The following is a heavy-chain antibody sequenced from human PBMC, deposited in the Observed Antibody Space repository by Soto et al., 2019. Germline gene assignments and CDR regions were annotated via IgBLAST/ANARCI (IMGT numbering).Heavy chain of an antibody. Sequence: QVQLQESGSGLVKPSQSLSLTCTVSGVSLNTADTWWSWIRQSPGKGLEFIGYYHSGGSTYYDASFRSRVIISADTSNSQFSLKLSSVTVADTAVYFCVRSSNMESGNDYGLDVWGQGNKVTVSS. V-gene: IGHV4-30-4*01. CDR1: GVSLNTADTW. J-gene: IGHJ6*01. CDR2: YHSGGST. D-gene: IGHD2-15*01. CDR3: VRSSNMESGNDYGLDV.